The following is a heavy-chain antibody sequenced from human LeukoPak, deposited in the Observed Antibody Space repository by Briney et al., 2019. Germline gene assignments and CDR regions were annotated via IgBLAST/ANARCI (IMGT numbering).Heavy chain of an antibody. CDR2: IYYSGST. J-gene: IGHJ6*03. V-gene: IGHV4-39*07. CDR3: ARARRGIQHLHYYYYMDV. Sequence: SETLSLTCTVSGGSISSSSYYWGWIRQPPGKGLEWIGSIYYSGSTNYNPSLKSRVTISVDTSKNQFSLKLSSVTAADTAVYYCARARRGIQHLHYYYYMDVWGKGTTVTVSS. D-gene: IGHD5-18*01. CDR1: GGSISSSSYY.